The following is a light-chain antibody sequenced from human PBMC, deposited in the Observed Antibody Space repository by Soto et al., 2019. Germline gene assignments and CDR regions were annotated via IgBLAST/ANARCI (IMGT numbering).Light chain of an antibody. CDR2: KAS. J-gene: IGKJ2*01. CDR1: QSVTTW. V-gene: IGKV1-5*03. CDR3: QQYITHSPYT. Sequence: DIQMTQSPSTLSASVGDRVTITCRASQSVTTWLAWYQQKAGKAPKVLIYKASNLQSGVPSRFSGSGSGTEFTLPISSLQTDDFATYFCQQYITHSPYTFVQGTKLEIK.